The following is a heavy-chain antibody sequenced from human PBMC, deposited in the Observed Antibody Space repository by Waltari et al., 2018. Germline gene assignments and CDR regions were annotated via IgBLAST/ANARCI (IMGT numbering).Heavy chain of an antibody. CDR3: ARSGYDSTEGWLDP. CDR1: GASASGGSYF. CDR2: IYTTGRT. J-gene: IGHJ5*02. V-gene: IGHV4-61*02. D-gene: IGHD3-22*01. Sequence: QVQLQESGPGLVKPSQTLSLTCTASGASASGGSYFWNWIRQPAGKGLEWIARIYTTGRTDYNPSLQSRVTISADTSKNELSLKMSSVTAADTAVYYCARSGYDSTEGWLDPWGPGTLVTVSS.